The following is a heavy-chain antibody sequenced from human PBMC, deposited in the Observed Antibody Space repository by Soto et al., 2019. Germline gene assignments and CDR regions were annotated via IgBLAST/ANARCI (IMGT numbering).Heavy chain of an antibody. CDR2: ITGSGGSI. CDR1: GFSFNRYA. Sequence: GGSLRLSCVASGFSFNRYAMIWVRQAPGKGQEWVSGITGSGGSIEYAASVKGRFTISRDNSKNTVYLQMDYLRAEDTAMYYCAKDDVSGDGLWLVSAWVQGTPVTVSS. D-gene: IGHD2-21*02. J-gene: IGHJ5*02. V-gene: IGHV3-23*01. CDR3: AKDDVSGDGLWLVSA.